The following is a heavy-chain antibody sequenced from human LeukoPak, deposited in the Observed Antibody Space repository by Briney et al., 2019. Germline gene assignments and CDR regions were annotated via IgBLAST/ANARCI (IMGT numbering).Heavy chain of an antibody. J-gene: IGHJ2*01. CDR2: IKQDGSEK. CDR3: ARDPILTGYYAGPQDWYFDL. D-gene: IGHD3-9*01. Sequence: GGSLRLSCAASGFTFSSYWMSWVRQAPGKGLEWVANIKQDGSEKYYVDSVKGRFTISRDNAKNSLYLQMNSLRAEDTAVYYCARDPILTGYYAGPQDWYFDLWGRGTLVTVSS. CDR1: GFTFSSYW. V-gene: IGHV3-7*01.